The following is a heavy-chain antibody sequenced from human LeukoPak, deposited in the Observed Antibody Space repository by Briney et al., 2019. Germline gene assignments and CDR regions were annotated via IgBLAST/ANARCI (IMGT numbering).Heavy chain of an antibody. J-gene: IGHJ4*02. CDR3: ARVGGYARSGWYGYFDY. D-gene: IGHD6-19*01. CDR1: GGSISSYY. Sequence: SETLSLTCTVSGGSISSYYWSWIRQPPGKGLEWIGYIYYSGSTNYNPSLKSRVTISVDTSKNQFSLKLSSVTAADTAVYYCARVGGYARSGWYGYFDYWGQGTLVTVSS. V-gene: IGHV4-59*12. CDR2: IYYSGST.